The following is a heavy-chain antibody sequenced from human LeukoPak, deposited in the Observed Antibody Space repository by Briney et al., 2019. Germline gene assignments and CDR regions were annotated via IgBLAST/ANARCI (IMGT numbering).Heavy chain of an antibody. D-gene: IGHD4-23*01. CDR3: ARQVTPYY. CDR1: GFTFSSYW. V-gene: IGHV3-7*01. Sequence: GGSLRLSCAASGFTFSSYWMTWVRQAPGKGLEWVANIKQDGSEEYYVDSVKGRFTISRDNAKNSLFLRMKSLRAEDTAVYYCARQVTPYYWGQRTLVSASS. CDR2: IKQDGSEE. J-gene: IGHJ4*02.